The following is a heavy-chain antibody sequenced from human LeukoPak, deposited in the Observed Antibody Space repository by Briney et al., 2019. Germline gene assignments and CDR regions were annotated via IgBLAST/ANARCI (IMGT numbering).Heavy chain of an antibody. D-gene: IGHD3-22*01. CDR1: GFTFDDYA. J-gene: IGHJ4*02. CDR3: AKDSSGYYPVFDY. Sequence: PGGSLRLSCAASGFTFDDYAMHWVRQAPGKGLEWVSGISWNSGSIGYADSVKGRFTISRDNAKNSLYLQMNSLRAEDTALYYCAKDSSGYYPVFDYWGQGTLVTVSS. V-gene: IGHV3-9*01. CDR2: ISWNSGSI.